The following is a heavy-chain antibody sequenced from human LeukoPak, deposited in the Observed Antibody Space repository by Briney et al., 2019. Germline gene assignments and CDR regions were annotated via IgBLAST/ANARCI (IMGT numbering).Heavy chain of an antibody. V-gene: IGHV3-30*04. Sequence: GGSLRLSCAASGFTFSSYAMHWVRQAPGKGLEWVAVISYDGSNKYYADSVKGRFTISRDNSKSTLYLQMNSLRAEDTAVYYCARDCHDFWSGYYDYWGQGTLVTVSS. J-gene: IGHJ4*02. CDR3: ARDCHDFWSGYYDY. CDR2: ISYDGSNK. D-gene: IGHD3-3*01. CDR1: GFTFSSYA.